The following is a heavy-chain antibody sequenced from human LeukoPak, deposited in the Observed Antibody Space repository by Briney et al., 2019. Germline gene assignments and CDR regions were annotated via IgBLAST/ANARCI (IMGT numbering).Heavy chain of an antibody. Sequence: PSETLSLTPTVPSGSISTSNYYWGWARQPPGKALEWIVNIFYSGSTYYSPSLKSQVTISLDTSRNQYSQKLNSVTAADTAVYYCARGNGYYYYMDVWGKGTTVTVSS. J-gene: IGHJ6*03. CDR2: IFYSGST. CDR1: SGSISTSNYY. V-gene: IGHV4-39*07. D-gene: IGHD1-1*01. CDR3: ARGNGYYYYMDV.